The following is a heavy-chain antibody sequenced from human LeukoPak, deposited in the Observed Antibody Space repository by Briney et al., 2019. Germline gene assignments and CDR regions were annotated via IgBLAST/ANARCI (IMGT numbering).Heavy chain of an antibody. D-gene: IGHD5-18*01. J-gene: IGHJ3*02. CDR2: IYYSGST. Sequence: SETLSLTCTVSGGSISSSSYYWGWIRQPPRKGLEWIGSIYYSGSTYYNPSLKSRVTISVDTSKNQFSLKLSSVTAADTAVYYCARDENGYSSAFDIWGQGTMVTVSS. V-gene: IGHV4-39*07. CDR1: GGSISSSSYY. CDR3: ARDENGYSSAFDI.